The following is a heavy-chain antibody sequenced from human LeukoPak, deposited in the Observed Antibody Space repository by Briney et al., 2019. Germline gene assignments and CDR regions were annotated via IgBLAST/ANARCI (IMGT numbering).Heavy chain of an antibody. V-gene: IGHV1-2*02. CDR1: GYTLTSYG. Sequence: GASVKVSCKASGYTLTSYGISWVRQAPGQGLEWMGWINPNSGGTNYAQKFQGRVTMTRDTSISTAYMELSRLRSDDTAVYYCARDRGVDYCSGGSCSHYYYYMDVWGKGTTVTISS. J-gene: IGHJ6*03. CDR3: ARDRGVDYCSGGSCSHYYYYMDV. CDR2: INPNSGGT. D-gene: IGHD2-15*01.